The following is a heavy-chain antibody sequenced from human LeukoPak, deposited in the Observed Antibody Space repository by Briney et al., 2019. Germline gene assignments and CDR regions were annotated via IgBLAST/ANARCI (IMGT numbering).Heavy chain of an antibody. CDR3: ARTDSSSWYLDY. V-gene: IGHV3-23*01. CDR2: ISGSGGST. Sequence: AGGSLRLSCAASGFTFSSYAMSWVRQAPGKGLEWVSAISGSGGSTYYADSVKGRFTISRDNSKNTLYLQMNSLRAEDTAVYYCARTDSSSWYLDYWGQGTLVTVSS. J-gene: IGHJ4*02. D-gene: IGHD6-13*01. CDR1: GFTFSSYA.